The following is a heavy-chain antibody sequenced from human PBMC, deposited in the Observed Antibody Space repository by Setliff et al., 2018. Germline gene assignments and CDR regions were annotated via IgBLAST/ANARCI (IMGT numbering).Heavy chain of an antibody. CDR3: ARGRYFESSSYYFPFDY. CDR2: IYYSGRT. J-gene: IGHJ4*02. CDR1: GGSISTYY. D-gene: IGHD3-22*01. V-gene: IGHV4-59*08. Sequence: PSETLSLTCTVSGGSISTYYWSWIRQPPGKGLEWIGYIYYSGRTNYNPSLRSRVTISVDTSKNQFSLKVSSVTAADTAVYYCARGRYFESSSYYFPFDYWGLGTLVTVSS.